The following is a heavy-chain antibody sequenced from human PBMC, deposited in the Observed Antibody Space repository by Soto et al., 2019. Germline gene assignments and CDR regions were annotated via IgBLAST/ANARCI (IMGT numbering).Heavy chain of an antibody. V-gene: IGHV1-8*01. Sequence: GASVKVSCKDPGYTFTSYDITWVRQVTVQGIEWRVCLNPNSGNTGSAQKFKGRVTMTRTPFISTAYMELSSLRSPDTAVYYCACKEIGAAGIRIDYWGQGTLVTVSS. CDR1: GYTFTSYD. CDR2: LNPNSGNT. CDR3: ACKEIGAAGIRIDY. D-gene: IGHD6-13*01. J-gene: IGHJ4*02.